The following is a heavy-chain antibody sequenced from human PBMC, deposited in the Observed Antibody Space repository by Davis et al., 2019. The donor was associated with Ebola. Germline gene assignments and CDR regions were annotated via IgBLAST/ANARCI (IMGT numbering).Heavy chain of an antibody. Sequence: SETLSLTCTVSGGSISSSSYYWSWIRQPPGKGLEWIGEINHSGSTNYNPSLKSRVTISVDTSKNQFSLKLSSVTTADTAVYYCARGIQLLWFRETYYYYGMDVWGQGTTVTVSS. J-gene: IGHJ6*02. CDR2: INHSGST. V-gene: IGHV4-39*07. CDR1: GGSISSSSYY. CDR3: ARGIQLLWFRETYYYYGMDV. D-gene: IGHD3-10*01.